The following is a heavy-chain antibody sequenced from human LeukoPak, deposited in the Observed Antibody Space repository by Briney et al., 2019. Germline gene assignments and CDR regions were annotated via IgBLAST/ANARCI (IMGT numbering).Heavy chain of an antibody. CDR2: VFHSGST. CDR1: GGSISSSSYY. CDR3: ARGVNVTAVAGPDYFDY. J-gene: IGHJ4*02. Sequence: SETLSLTCTVSGGSISSSSYYWGWIRQPPGKGLEWIGYVFHSGSTNYNPSLKSRVTISVDTSKNQFSLKLSSVTAADTAVYYCARGVNVTAVAGPDYFDYWGQGTLVTVSS. V-gene: IGHV4-61*05. D-gene: IGHD6-19*01.